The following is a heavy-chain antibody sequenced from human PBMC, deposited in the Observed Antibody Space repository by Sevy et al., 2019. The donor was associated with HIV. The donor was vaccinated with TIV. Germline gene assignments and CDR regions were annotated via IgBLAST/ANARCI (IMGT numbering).Heavy chain of an antibody. Sequence: GGSVRLSCAASGFTFSDYYMSWIRQAPGKGLEWVSYISSSGSTIFYADSLKGRFTISRDNAKDSLYLQMNSLRAEDTAVYYCAREGLRGFVDVWGQGTTVTVSS. CDR2: ISSSGSTI. CDR3: AREGLRGFVDV. CDR1: GFTFSDYY. V-gene: IGHV3-11*01. J-gene: IGHJ6*02. D-gene: IGHD3-3*01.